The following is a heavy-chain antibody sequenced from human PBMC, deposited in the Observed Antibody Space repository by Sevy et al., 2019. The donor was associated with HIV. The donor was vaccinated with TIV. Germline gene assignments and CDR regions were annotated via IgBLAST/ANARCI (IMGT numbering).Heavy chain of an antibody. D-gene: IGHD1-26*01. CDR3: AKSGQGQTRNWFDP. Sequence: GGSLRLSCAASGFTFSSYAMSWVRQAPGKGLEWVSAISGSGGSTYYADSVKGRFTISRDNSKNTLYLQMNSLRAEDTAVDYCAKSGQGQTRNWFDPWGQGTLVTVSS. J-gene: IGHJ5*02. CDR2: ISGSGGST. CDR1: GFTFSSYA. V-gene: IGHV3-23*01.